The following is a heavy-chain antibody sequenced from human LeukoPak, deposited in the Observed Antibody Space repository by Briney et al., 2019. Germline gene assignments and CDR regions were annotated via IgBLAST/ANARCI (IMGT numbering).Heavy chain of an antibody. D-gene: IGHD1-26*01. CDR1: GFTFSSYG. CDR3: ARNFRGSGSYNYYFVY. V-gene: IGHV3-33*01. J-gene: IGHJ4*02. CDR2: IWYGGSNK. Sequence: PGRSLRLSCAASGFTFSSYGMHWVRQAPGKGLEWVAVIWYGGSNKFYADTVKGRFTISRDNSKNTLYLQMNSRRAEDTAVYYCARNFRGSGSYNYYFVYWGQGTLVTVSS.